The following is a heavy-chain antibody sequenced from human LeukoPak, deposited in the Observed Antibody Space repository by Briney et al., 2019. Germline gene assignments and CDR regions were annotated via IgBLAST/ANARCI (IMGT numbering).Heavy chain of an antibody. D-gene: IGHD6-6*01. Sequence: GESLKISCKGSGYSFTCYWIGWVRQMPGKGLEWMGIIYPGDSDTRYSPSFQGQVTISADKSISTAYLQWSSLKASDTAMYYCARSRDRGIAARPYDYWGQGTLVTVSS. CDR3: ARSRDRGIAARPYDY. CDR2: IYPGDSDT. V-gene: IGHV5-51*01. J-gene: IGHJ4*02. CDR1: GYSFTCYW.